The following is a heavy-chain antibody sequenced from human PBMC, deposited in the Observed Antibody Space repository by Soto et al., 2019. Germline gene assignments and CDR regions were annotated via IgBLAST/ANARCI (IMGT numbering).Heavy chain of an antibody. CDR3: GNSPGSVSAPGASGY. CDR2: ISASGENT. V-gene: IGHV3-23*01. CDR1: GFTFSGYA. J-gene: IGHJ4*02. Sequence: EAQVLESGGGLAQPGGSLRLSCATSGFTFSGYAMSWVRQTPGKGLEWVSGISASGENTYYADSVEGRFIISRDNSKNPLFLHMNSLRAEDTAVYFCGNSPGSVSAPGASGYWGRGTLVIVSS. D-gene: IGHD3-3*01.